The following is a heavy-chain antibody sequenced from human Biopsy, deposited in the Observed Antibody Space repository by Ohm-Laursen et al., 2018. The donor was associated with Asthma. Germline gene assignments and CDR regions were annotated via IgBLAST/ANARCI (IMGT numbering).Heavy chain of an antibody. CDR2: ILYDGSNK. Sequence: SLRLSCTASGFTFSSYGMYWVRQAPGKGLEWVAVILYDGSNKYYADSVKGRFTISRDNSKNTLYLQMNSLRAEDTAVYYCAKDTEGRYDFWSGLSYNYYGTDVWGQGTTVTVSS. CDR3: AKDTEGRYDFWSGLSYNYYGTDV. CDR1: GFTFSSYG. J-gene: IGHJ6*02. D-gene: IGHD3-3*01. V-gene: IGHV3-30*18.